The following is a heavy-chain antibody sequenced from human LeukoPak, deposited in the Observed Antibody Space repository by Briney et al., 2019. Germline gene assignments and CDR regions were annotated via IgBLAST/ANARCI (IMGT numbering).Heavy chain of an antibody. Sequence: SETLSLTCTVSSGSISSGGYYWTWIRQPPGKGLEWIGSIYHSGSTYYNPSLKSRVTISVDRSQNHFSLKLSSVTVADTAVYYCARVGNSYGESAFDIWGQGTMVTVSS. CDR1: SGSISSGGYY. D-gene: IGHD5-18*01. J-gene: IGHJ3*02. CDR3: ARVGNSYGESAFDI. CDR2: IYHSGST. V-gene: IGHV4-30-2*01.